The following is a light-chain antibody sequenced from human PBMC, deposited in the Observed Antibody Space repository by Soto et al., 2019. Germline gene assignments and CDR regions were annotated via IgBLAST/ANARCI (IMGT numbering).Light chain of an antibody. V-gene: IGKV3-11*01. CDR1: QSVSSY. Sequence: EIVLTQSPATLSLSPGERATLSCRASQSVSSYLAWYQQKPGQAPRLLIYDASNRATGSPARFSGSGSGTDFTLTSSSLEPEDFAGYYCQQRSNWLLTFGGGTKVEIK. CDR2: DAS. J-gene: IGKJ4*01. CDR3: QQRSNWLLT.